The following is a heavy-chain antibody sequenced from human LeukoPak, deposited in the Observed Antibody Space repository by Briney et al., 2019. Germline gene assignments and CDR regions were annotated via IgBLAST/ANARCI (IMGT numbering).Heavy chain of an antibody. CDR2: ISGSGGST. D-gene: IGHD3-22*01. CDR3: AKGLSSGPSAFDY. Sequence: PGGSLRLSCAASGFNFSSYAMSWVRQAPGKGLEWVSAISGSGGSTYYADSVKGRFTISRDNSKNTLYLQMNSLRAEDTAVYYCAKGLSSGPSAFDYWGQGTLVTVSS. CDR1: GFNFSSYA. J-gene: IGHJ4*02. V-gene: IGHV3-23*01.